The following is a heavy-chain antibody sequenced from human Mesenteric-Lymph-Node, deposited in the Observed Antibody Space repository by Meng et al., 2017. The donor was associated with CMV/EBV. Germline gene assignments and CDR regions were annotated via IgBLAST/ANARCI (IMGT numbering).Heavy chain of an antibody. V-gene: IGHV1-18*01. CDR3: ARHDDYGVFYGMDV. Sequence: ASVKVSCKASGYTFTSYDISWVRQAPGQGLEWMGWINIFNGNTNYEQKLQGRLSMTTDISTSTAYMEPRSLRSDDTAVYYCARHDDYGVFYGMDVWGQGTTVTVSS. CDR2: INIFNGNT. J-gene: IGHJ6*02. D-gene: IGHD4-17*01. CDR1: GYTFTSYD.